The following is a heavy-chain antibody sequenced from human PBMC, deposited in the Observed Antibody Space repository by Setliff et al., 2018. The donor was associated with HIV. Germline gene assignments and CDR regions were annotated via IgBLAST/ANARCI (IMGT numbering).Heavy chain of an antibody. V-gene: IGHV1-2*04. CDR1: GYTFSGYY. CDR2: INLNSGGT. D-gene: IGHD3-22*01. Sequence: ASVKVSCKASGYTFSGYYMYWVRQAPGQGLEWMGWINLNSGGTNYAQKFQGWVTMTRDTSIITAYMQLDRLGSDDTAVYYCARGPRGYDSSYYFDYWGQGTLVTVS. CDR3: ARGPRGYDSSYYFDY. J-gene: IGHJ4*02.